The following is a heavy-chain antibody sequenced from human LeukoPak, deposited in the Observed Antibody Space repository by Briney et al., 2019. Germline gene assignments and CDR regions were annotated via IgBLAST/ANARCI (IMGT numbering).Heavy chain of an antibody. Sequence: GASVKVSCKASGYTFTGYYMHWVRQAPGQGLEWMGWINPNSGGTNYAQKFQGRVTMTRDTSISTAYMELSRLRSDDTAVYYCARTYSGSLYPLFQHWGQGTLVTVSS. CDR2: INPNSGGT. CDR3: ARTYSGSLYPLFQH. CDR1: GYTFTGYY. D-gene: IGHD1-26*01. J-gene: IGHJ1*01. V-gene: IGHV1-2*02.